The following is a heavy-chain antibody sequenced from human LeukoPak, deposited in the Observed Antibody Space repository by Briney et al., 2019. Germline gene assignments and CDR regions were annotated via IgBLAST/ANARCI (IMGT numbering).Heavy chain of an antibody. CDR1: GGSFSGYY. D-gene: IGHD3-3*01. Sequence: SETLSLTCAVYGGSFSGYYWSWIRQPPGKGLEWIGEINHSGSTNYNPSLKSRVTISVDTSKNQFSLKLSSVTAADTAVYYCARGRGLTIFGVVSWFDPWGQGTLVTVSS. CDR2: INHSGST. V-gene: IGHV4-34*01. CDR3: ARGRGLTIFGVVSWFDP. J-gene: IGHJ5*02.